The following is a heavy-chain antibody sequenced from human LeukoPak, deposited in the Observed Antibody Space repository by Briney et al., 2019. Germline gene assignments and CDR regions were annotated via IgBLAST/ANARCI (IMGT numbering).Heavy chain of an antibody. CDR3: ARGNWSPFDY. CDR1: GFTFSSYG. J-gene: IGHJ4*02. V-gene: IGHV3-33*01. CDR2: IWYDGSNR. Sequence: GGSLRLSCAASGFTFSSYGMHWVRQAPGKGLEWVAVIWYDGSNRYYADSVKGRFTISRDNSKSTLYLQMNSLRAEDTAVYYCARGNWSPFDYWGQGTLVTVSS. D-gene: IGHD1-1*01.